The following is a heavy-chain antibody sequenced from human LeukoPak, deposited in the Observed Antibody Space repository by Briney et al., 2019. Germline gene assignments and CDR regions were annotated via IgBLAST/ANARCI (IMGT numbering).Heavy chain of an antibody. CDR3: AKDLAMVRGVIAH. D-gene: IGHD3-10*01. CDR2: IRYDGSNK. J-gene: IGHJ4*02. V-gene: IGHV3-30*02. Sequence: PGGSLRLSCAASGFTFSSYWMSWVRQAPGKGLEWVAFIRYDGSNKYYADSVKGRFTISRDNSKNTLYLQMNSLRAEDTAVYYCAKDLAMVRGVIAHWGQGTLVTVSS. CDR1: GFTFSSYW.